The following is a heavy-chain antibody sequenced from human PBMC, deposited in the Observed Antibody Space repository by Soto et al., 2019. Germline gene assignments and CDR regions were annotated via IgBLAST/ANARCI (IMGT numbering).Heavy chain of an antibody. CDR1: GFTFDDYA. V-gene: IGHV3-43*02. Sequence: GESLRLSCAASGFTFDDYALHWVRQAPGKGLEWVSLISGDGGSTYYADSVKSRFTISRDNSKNSLYLQMNSLRTEDISLYYCAKDKGRYYDFWSGYDYWGQGTLVTVSS. D-gene: IGHD3-3*01. CDR3: AKDKGRYYDFWSGYDY. J-gene: IGHJ4*02. CDR2: ISGDGGST.